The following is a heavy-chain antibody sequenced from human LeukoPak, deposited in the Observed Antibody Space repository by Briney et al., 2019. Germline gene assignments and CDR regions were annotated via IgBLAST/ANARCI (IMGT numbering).Heavy chain of an antibody. V-gene: IGHV4-39*07. Sequence: SETLSLTRTVSGGSISSSSYCWGWIRQPPGKGLEWIGSIYYSGSTYYNPSLKSRVTISVDTSKNQFSLKLSSVTAADTAVYYCARVVRWLSGAGYYFDYWGQGTLVTVSS. CDR2: IYYSGST. D-gene: IGHD3-22*01. CDR1: GGSISSSSYC. CDR3: ARVVRWLSGAGYYFDY. J-gene: IGHJ4*02.